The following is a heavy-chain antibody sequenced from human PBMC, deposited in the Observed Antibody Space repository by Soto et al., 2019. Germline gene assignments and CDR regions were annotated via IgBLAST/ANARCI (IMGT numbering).Heavy chain of an antibody. J-gene: IGHJ4*02. CDR3: ARVHSDYAWFFSY. CDR2: ISSDGTDT. CDR1: GFTFTDYY. D-gene: IGHD4-4*01. Sequence: QVQLVESGGDLVKPGGSLRLSCAASGFTFTDYYMNWIRQAPGKGLEWISDISSDGTDTHYADSVTGRFTISRDNAKNSVSLQMNCISVEDAARDSCARVHSDYAWFFSYWGQGPVVHVSS. V-gene: IGHV3-11*05.